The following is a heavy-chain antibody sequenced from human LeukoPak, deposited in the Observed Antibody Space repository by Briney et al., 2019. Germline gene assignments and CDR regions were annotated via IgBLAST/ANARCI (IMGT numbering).Heavy chain of an antibody. Sequence: GGSLRLSCAASGFTFSSYGMHWVRQAPGKGLEWVAVISYDGSNKYYADSVKGRFTISRDNSKNALYLQMNSLRAEDTAVYYCRSMITFGGLWGQGTLVTVSS. D-gene: IGHD3-16*01. V-gene: IGHV3-30*03. CDR3: RSMITFGGL. J-gene: IGHJ4*02. CDR2: ISYDGSNK. CDR1: GFTFSSYG.